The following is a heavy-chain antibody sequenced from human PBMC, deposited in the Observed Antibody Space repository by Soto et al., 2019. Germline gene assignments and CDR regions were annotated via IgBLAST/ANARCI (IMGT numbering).Heavy chain of an antibody. J-gene: IGHJ5*02. CDR1: GGTFSSYT. CDR3: ARDCPPCGDYGWFDP. Sequence: SVKVSCKASGGTFSSYTISWVRQAPGQGLEWVGRIIPILSITNYAQKFQGRVTITADESTSTAYMELSSLRSEDTAVYYCARDCPPCGDYGWFDPWGQGTLVTVSS. D-gene: IGHD4-17*01. V-gene: IGHV1-69*04. CDR2: IIPILSIT.